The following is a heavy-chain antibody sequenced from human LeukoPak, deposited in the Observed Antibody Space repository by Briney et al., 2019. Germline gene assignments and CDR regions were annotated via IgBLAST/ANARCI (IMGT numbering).Heavy chain of an antibody. CDR2: IYSGGYT. Sequence: PGGSLRLSCAASGFTVTTNYMTWVRQAPGKGIEWVSIIYSGGYTDYADSVKGRFTISRDNSKNTLDLQMNSLRAEDTAVYYCARRLEYSGSKGVFDYWGQGTLVTVSS. D-gene: IGHD1-26*01. CDR3: ARRLEYSGSKGVFDY. J-gene: IGHJ4*02. CDR1: GFTVTTNY. V-gene: IGHV3-66*01.